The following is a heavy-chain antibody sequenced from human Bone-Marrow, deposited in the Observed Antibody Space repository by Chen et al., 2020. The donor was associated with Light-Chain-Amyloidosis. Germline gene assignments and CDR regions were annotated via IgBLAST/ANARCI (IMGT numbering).Heavy chain of an antibody. V-gene: IGHV5-51*01. D-gene: IGHD5-12*01. CDR3: ARRRDGYNFDY. CDR1: GYTFPNYW. Sequence: EVQLEQSGPEVKKPGESLKISCKGSGYTFPNYWIGWVRKMPGKGLEWMGVIYPDDVDARYSPSFDGQVTISADKSITTAYLQWRSLKASDTAMYYCARRRDGYNFDYWGHGTLVTVSS. J-gene: IGHJ4*01. CDR2: IYPDDVDA.